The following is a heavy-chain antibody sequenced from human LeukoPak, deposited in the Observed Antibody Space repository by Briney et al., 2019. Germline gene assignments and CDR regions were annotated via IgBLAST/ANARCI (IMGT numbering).Heavy chain of an antibody. D-gene: IGHD3-16*01. CDR2: ISSSSSTI. J-gene: IGHJ5*02. CDR1: GFTFSYHS. V-gene: IGHV3-48*01. CDR3: ARGVLGPYNWFDP. Sequence: PGGSLRLSCAASGFTFSYHSMNWVRQAPGKGLEWLSYISSSSSTIYYADSVKGRFTVSRDDAKNSLYLQMNSLRAEDTAVYYCARGVLGPYNWFDPWGQGTLVTVSS.